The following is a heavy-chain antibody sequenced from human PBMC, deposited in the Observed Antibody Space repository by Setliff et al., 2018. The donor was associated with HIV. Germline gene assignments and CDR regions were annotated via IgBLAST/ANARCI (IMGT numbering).Heavy chain of an antibody. V-gene: IGHV4-38-2*01. J-gene: IGHJ3*02. D-gene: IGHD1-1*01. CDR2: IFHSGGI. CDR1: GYSISSGYY. Sequence: SETLSLTCAVSGYSISSGYYWGWIRQPPGKGLEWVGSIFHSGGIYYNPSLKSRVTISGDTSKNKLSLKLTSVTAADTAVYYCARHLQAFDIWGHGTMGTVS. CDR3: ARHLQAFDI.